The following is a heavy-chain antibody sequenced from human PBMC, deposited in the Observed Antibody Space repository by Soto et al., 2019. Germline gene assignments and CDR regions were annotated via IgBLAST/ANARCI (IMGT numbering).Heavy chain of an antibody. V-gene: IGHV3-11*01. CDR3: ARDSPDYYDFWSCADYFAY. J-gene: IGHJ4*02. CDR1: GFTFSDYY. Sequence: QVQLVESGGGLVKPGGSLRLSCAASGFTFSDYYMSWIRQAPGKGLEWVSYISSSGSTIYYADSVKGRFTISRDNAKNSLYLQMNSLRAEDTAVYHCARDSPDYYDFWSCADYFAYWGQGTLVTVSS. D-gene: IGHD3-3*01. CDR2: ISSSGSTI.